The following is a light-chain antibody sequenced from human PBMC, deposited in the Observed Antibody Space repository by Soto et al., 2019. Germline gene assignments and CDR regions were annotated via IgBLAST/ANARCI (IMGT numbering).Light chain of an antibody. Sequence: QSVLTQPPSASGTPGQRVTISCSESSSSIGSTYIYWYQQLPGTAPKLLIYRDSQRPSGVPDRFSGAKSGTSASLAISGRRSEDEDDYYCAAWDDSLRGWVFGGGTKLTVL. CDR2: RDS. V-gene: IGLV1-47*01. J-gene: IGLJ3*02. CDR1: SSSIGSTY. CDR3: AAWDDSLRGWV.